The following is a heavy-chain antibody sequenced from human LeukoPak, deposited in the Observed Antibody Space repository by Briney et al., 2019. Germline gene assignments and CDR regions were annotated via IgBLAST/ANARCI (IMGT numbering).Heavy chain of an antibody. CDR1: GFTFSSYA. CDR2: ISSSSSTI. Sequence: QTGGSLRLSCAASGFTFSSYAMSWVRQAPGKGLEWVSYISSSSSTIYYADSVKGRFTISRDNAKNSLYLQMNSLRDEDTAVYYCARALDIVVVPAAIGDDYWGQGTLVTVSS. V-gene: IGHV3-48*02. CDR3: ARALDIVVVPAAIGDDY. D-gene: IGHD2-2*02. J-gene: IGHJ4*02.